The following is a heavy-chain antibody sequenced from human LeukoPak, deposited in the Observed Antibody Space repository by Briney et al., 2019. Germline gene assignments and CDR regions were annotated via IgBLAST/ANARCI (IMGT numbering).Heavy chain of an antibody. D-gene: IGHD3-10*01. CDR1: GFTFSNYW. CDR3: ARDKKSGESSEIDY. CDR2: INRDGSTT. V-gene: IGHV3-74*01. J-gene: IGHJ4*02. Sequence: LGGSLRLSCAASGFTFSNYWVHWVRQAPGKGLVWVSRINRDGSTTNYADSVKGRFTVSRDNAKNTLNLQMNSLGAEDTAVYYCARDKKSGESSEIDYWGQGTLVTVSS.